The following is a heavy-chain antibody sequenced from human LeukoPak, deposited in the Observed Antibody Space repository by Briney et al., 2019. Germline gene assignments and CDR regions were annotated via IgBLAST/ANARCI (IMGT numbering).Heavy chain of an antibody. CDR1: GGSFRSYY. D-gene: IGHD1-1*01. Sequence: PSETLSLTCAVYGGSFRSYYWSWIRQSPAQGLEWIAEINHRGDTNYNPSVKSRVTISVDTSKNQFSLKVTSLTAADTAVYYCARGPTISETGYFDYWGQGTLVTVSS. J-gene: IGHJ4*03. V-gene: IGHV4-34*01. CDR2: INHRGDT. CDR3: ARGPTISETGYFDY.